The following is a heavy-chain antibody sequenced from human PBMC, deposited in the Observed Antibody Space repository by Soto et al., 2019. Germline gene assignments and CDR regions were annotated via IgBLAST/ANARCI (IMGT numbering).Heavy chain of an antibody. V-gene: IGHV1-8*01. CDR2: VNPDSGDT. Sequence: ASVKVSCKASGYTFTNYDINWVRQATGQGPEWMGWVNPDSGDTGYVPNFQGRVSMTRSTSISTAYMELSDLRSEDTAVYYCARSRGGTGVHFDFWGQGTQVTVSS. CDR3: ARSRGGTGVHFDF. CDR1: GYTFTNYD. D-gene: IGHD7-27*01. J-gene: IGHJ4*02.